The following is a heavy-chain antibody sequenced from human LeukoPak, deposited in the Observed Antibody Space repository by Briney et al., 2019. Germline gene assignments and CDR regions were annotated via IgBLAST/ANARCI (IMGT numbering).Heavy chain of an antibody. Sequence: GGSLRLSCAASGFTFSRFSMNWVRQAPGKGLEWVSSISISSNYIYYADSVKGRFTISRDNAKNSLYLQMNSLRAEDTAVYYCARGSRFGVVGRDAFDIWGQGTMVTVSS. V-gene: IGHV3-21*01. CDR3: ARGSRFGVVGRDAFDI. J-gene: IGHJ3*02. CDR1: GFTFSRFS. CDR2: ISISSNYI. D-gene: IGHD3-3*01.